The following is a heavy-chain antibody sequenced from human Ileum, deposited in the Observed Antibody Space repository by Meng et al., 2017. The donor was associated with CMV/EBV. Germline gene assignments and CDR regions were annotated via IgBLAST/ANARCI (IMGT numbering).Heavy chain of an antibody. J-gene: IGHJ5*02. D-gene: IGHD6-13*01. CDR1: GGSFSGYY. V-gene: IGHV4-34*01. CDR2: INHSGST. Sequence: AVYGGSFSGYYWSWIRQPPGKGLEWIGEINHSGSTNYNPSFKSRVTISVDTSKNQFSLKLSSVTAADTAVYYCARYRQAAAGTWFDPWGQGTLVTVSS. CDR3: ARYRQAAAGTWFDP.